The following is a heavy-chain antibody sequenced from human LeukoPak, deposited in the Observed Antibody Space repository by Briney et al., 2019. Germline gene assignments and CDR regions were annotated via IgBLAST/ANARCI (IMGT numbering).Heavy chain of an antibody. CDR1: GFTFSSYA. V-gene: IGHV3-33*01. CDR2: IWYDGTNK. Sequence: GGSPRLSCAASGFTFSSYAMHWVRQAPGKGLEWVAVIWYDGTNKYYADSVKGRFTISRDNSKNTMFLQMNTLRAEDTAVYYCARGGAAALPDYWGQGTLVTVSS. J-gene: IGHJ4*02. D-gene: IGHD6-13*01. CDR3: ARGGAAALPDY.